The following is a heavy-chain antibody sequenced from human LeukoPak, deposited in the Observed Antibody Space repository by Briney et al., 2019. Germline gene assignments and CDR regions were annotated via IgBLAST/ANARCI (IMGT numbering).Heavy chain of an antibody. V-gene: IGHV3-23*01. Sequence: PGGSLRLSCAASGFTFSSYAMSWVRQAPGKGLEWVSAISGSGCSTYYADSVKGRFTISRDNSKNTLYVQMNSLMSEDTAVYYCAKDQLRAVTTFAAPYFDYWGQGTLVTVSS. D-gene: IGHD4-17*01. J-gene: IGHJ4*02. CDR3: AKDQLRAVTTFAAPYFDY. CDR1: GFTFSSYA. CDR2: ISGSGCST.